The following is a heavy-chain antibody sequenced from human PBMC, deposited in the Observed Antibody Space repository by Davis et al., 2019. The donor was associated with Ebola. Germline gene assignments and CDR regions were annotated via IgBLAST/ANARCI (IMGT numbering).Heavy chain of an antibody. CDR1: GFTFSSYW. D-gene: IGHD4-17*01. CDR2: INSDGSST. CDR3: AKLSLSTALG. V-gene: IGHV3-74*01. Sequence: GESLKISCAASGFTFSSYWMHWVRQAPGKGLVWVSRINSDGSSTSYADSVKGRFTISRDNSKNTLYLQMNSLRAEDTAVYYCAKLSLSTALGWGQGTLVTVSS. J-gene: IGHJ4*02.